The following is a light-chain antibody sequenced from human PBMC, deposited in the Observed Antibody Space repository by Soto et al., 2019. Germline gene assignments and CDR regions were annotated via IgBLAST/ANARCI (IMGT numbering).Light chain of an antibody. CDR1: QSISGY. CDR2: DVS. CDR3: QQRSYLQVT. V-gene: IGKV3-11*01. Sequence: EIVLTQSPVTLSLSPGERATLSCRASQSISGYLAWYQQKPGQAPRLLIYDVSNRATGIPARFSGSGSGTDFTLTISSLEPEDFAIYYCQQRSYLQVTFGQGTRVEIK. J-gene: IGKJ5*01.